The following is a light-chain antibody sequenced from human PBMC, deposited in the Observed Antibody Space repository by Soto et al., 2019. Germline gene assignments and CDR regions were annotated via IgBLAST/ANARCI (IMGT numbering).Light chain of an antibody. Sequence: EIVWTQSTATLSLSLGERATLSCRASQSVSSYLAWYQQEPGQAPRLLIYDASNRATGIPARFSGSGSGTDFTLTISSLEPEDFAVYYCQQRSNWPPLITFCHGTLLEIK. CDR2: DAS. J-gene: IGKJ5*01. CDR1: QSVSSY. V-gene: IGKV3-11*01. CDR3: QQRSNWPPLIT.